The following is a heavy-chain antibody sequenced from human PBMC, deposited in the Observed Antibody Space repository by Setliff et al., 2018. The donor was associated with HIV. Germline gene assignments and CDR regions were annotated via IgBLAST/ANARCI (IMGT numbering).Heavy chain of an antibody. V-gene: IGHV4-34*01. CDR3: ECYNSDDGYFDN. CDR1: GGSFSDYY. CDR2: IYYTGST. D-gene: IGHD2-8*01. J-gene: IGHJ4*02. Sequence: SETLSLTCAVYGGSFSDYYWTWIRQSPGKGLEWIGHIYYTGSTYYNPSLKSRVTISLDTSRNQFSLKLSSVTAADTAVYYCECYNSDDGYFDNWGQGALVTVSS.